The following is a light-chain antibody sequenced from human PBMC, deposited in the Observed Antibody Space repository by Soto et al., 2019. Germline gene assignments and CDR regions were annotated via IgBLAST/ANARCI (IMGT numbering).Light chain of an antibody. V-gene: IGLV2-14*01. Sequence: QSALTQPASVSGSPGQSIAISCTGTSSDVGGYDYVSWYQQHPGKAHKLMIYDVSNRPSGVSNRFSGYKSDNTASLTISVLQAEDEADYYCSSYTSSSTYVFGTGTKLTVL. CDR1: SSDVGGYDY. CDR3: SSYTSSSTYV. CDR2: DVS. J-gene: IGLJ1*01.